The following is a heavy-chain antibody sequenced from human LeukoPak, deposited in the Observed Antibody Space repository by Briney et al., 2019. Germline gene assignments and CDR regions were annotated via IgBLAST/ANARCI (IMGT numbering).Heavy chain of an antibody. D-gene: IGHD4-17*01. CDR3: ARDREIDYGVYYFDY. J-gene: IGHJ4*02. CDR1: GFTFSSYA. Sequence: GGSLRLSCAASGFTFSSYAMHWVHQAPGKGLEWVAVISYDGSNKYYANSVKGRFTISRDNSKNTLYLQMNSLRAEDTAVYYCARDREIDYGVYYFDYWGQGTLVTVSS. V-gene: IGHV3-30-3*01. CDR2: ISYDGSNK.